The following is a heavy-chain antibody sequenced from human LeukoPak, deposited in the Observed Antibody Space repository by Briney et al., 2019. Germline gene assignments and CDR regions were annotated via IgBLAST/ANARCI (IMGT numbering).Heavy chain of an antibody. CDR2: ISSSSSTI. D-gene: IGHD2/OR15-2a*01. CDR1: GFTFSNCA. J-gene: IGHJ4*02. CDR3: AREGPRGNSQFDY. Sequence: GGSLRLSCAASGFTFSNCAMNWVRQAPGKGLEWVSYISSSSSTIYYADSVKGRFTISRDNAKNSLYLQMNSLRAEDTAVYYCAREGPRGNSQFDYWGQGTLVTVSS. V-gene: IGHV3-48*01.